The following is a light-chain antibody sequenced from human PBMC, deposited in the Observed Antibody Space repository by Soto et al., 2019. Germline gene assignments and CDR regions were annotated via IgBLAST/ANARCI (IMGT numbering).Light chain of an antibody. Sequence: QSVLTQPPSASGTPGQRVTISCSGSSSNIGSNTVNWYQQLPGTAPKLLIYSYNQRPSGVPDRFSGSKSVTSASLAISGLQSEDEADYYCAAWDDSLNGYVFATGTTVTGL. CDR2: SYN. J-gene: IGLJ1*01. CDR1: SSNIGSNT. CDR3: AAWDDSLNGYV. V-gene: IGLV1-44*01.